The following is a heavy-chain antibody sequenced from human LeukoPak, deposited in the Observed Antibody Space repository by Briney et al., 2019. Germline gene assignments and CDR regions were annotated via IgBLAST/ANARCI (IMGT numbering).Heavy chain of an antibody. Sequence: GGSLRLSCTASGFTFSAYAMMWVRQAPGKGPEWVTAIRGGGGSAFYADSVKGRFTISRDNSKYTLFLQMNSLRAEDTAVYYCARDPNGDYIGAFDMWGPGTMVTVSS. CDR2: IRGGGGSA. V-gene: IGHV3-23*01. CDR1: GFTFSAYA. D-gene: IGHD4-17*01. CDR3: ARDPNGDYIGAFDM. J-gene: IGHJ3*02.